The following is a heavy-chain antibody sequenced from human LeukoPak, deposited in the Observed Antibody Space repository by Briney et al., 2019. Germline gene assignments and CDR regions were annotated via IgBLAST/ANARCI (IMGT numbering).Heavy chain of an antibody. V-gene: IGHV4-59*01. CDR2: IYYSGST. D-gene: IGHD1-14*01. J-gene: IGHJ1*01. CDR3: AGGYSPEYFQH. Sequence: PSETLSLTCTVSGGSISSYYWSWLRQPPGKGLEWIGYIYYSGSTNYNPSLKSRVTISVDTSKNQFSLKLSSVTAADTAVYYCAGGYSPEYFQHWGQGTLVTVSS. CDR1: GGSISSYY.